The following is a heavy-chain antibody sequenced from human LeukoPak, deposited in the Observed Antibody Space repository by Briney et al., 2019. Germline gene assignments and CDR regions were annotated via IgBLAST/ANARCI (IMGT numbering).Heavy chain of an antibody. CDR2: ISGSGGST. CDR1: GFTFSTYA. V-gene: IGHV3-23*01. CDR3: AKEAFITTVRGVNYYCGMDV. D-gene: IGHD3-10*01. J-gene: IGHJ6*02. Sequence: GGSLRLSCAASGFTFSTYAMSWVRQAPGKGLEWVSGISGSGGSTYYADSVKGRFTISRDNSKNTLYLQMNSLRAEDTAVFYCAKEAFITTVRGVNYYCGMDVWGQGTTVAVSS.